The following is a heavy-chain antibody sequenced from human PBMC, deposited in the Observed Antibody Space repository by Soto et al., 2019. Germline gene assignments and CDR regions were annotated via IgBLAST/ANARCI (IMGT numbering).Heavy chain of an antibody. CDR1: GGSISSSNW. D-gene: IGHD2-2*01. V-gene: IGHV4-4*02. J-gene: IGHJ4*02. CDR2: IYHSGST. Sequence: QVQLQESGPGLVKPSGTLSLTCAVSGGSISSSNWWSWVRQPPGKGLEWIGAIYHSGSTNYNPSPKSRVTISVDKSKNQFSLKLSSVTAADTAVYYCARRFRVPAATLIDYWGQGTLVTVSS. CDR3: ARRFRVPAATLIDY.